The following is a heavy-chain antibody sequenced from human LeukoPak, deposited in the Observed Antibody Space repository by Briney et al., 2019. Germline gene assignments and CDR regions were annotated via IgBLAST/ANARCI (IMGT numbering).Heavy chain of an antibody. CDR3: ARPTTSPLPHTAAYYYYYGMDV. Sequence: SVKVSCKASGGTFSSYAISWVRQTPGQGLEWMGGIIPIFGTANYAQKFQGRVTITADESTSTAYMELSSLRSEDTAVYYCARPTTSPLPHTAAYYYYYGMDVWGQGTTVTVSS. V-gene: IGHV1-69*13. CDR2: IIPIFGTA. J-gene: IGHJ6*02. CDR1: GGTFSSYA. D-gene: IGHD2-2*01.